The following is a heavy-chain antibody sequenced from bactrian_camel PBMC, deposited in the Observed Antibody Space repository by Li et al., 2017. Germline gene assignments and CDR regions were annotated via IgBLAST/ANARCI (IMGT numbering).Heavy chain of an antibody. D-gene: IGHD6*01. CDR1: GFTFSYYE. V-gene: IGHV3S40*01. CDR2: ISSGGGST. Sequence: VQLVESGGGLVQPGGSLRLSCAASGFTFSYYEMSWVRQAPGKGLEWVSTISSGGGSTYYADSLKDRFTIPRDNAKNTLYLQMHSLKTEDSAVYYCATGRSGWAGSWIHDFDYWGQGTQVTVS. J-gene: IGHJ6*01. CDR3: ATGRSGWAGSWIHDFDY.